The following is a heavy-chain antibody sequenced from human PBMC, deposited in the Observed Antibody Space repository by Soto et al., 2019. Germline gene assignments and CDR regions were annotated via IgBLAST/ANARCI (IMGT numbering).Heavy chain of an antibody. Sequence: XVSLSLSCAASGFTLSSYCRNWVRQAPGKGLEWVANIKQDGYEKYYVDSVRGRFFISRDNAKNSLYLQLNSLRAEDTAVYYCARDADASGWYHYGMDVWGQGTLVTVSS. D-gene: IGHD6-19*01. J-gene: IGHJ6*02. CDR2: IKQDGYEK. CDR3: ARDADASGWYHYGMDV. V-gene: IGHV3-7*01. CDR1: GFTLSSYC.